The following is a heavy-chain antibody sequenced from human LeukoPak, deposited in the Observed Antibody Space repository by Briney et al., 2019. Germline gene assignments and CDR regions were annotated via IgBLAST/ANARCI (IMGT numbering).Heavy chain of an antibody. J-gene: IGHJ4*02. CDR3: ARLGQLDYFDY. Sequence: SETLSLTCTVSGGSISSYYWSWIRRPPGKGLEWIGYIYYSGSTNYNPSLKSRVTISVDTSKNQFSLRLSSVTAADTAVYYCARLGQLDYFDYWGQGTLVTVSS. CDR1: GGSISSYY. V-gene: IGHV4-59*08. CDR2: IYYSGST. D-gene: IGHD6-13*01.